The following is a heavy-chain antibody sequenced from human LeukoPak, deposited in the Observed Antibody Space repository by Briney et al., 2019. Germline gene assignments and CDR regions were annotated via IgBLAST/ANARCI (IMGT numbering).Heavy chain of an antibody. CDR2: INHSGST. CDR1: GGSFSGYY. Sequence: SETLSLTCAVYGGSFSGYYWSWIRQPPGKGLEWIGEINHSGSTNYNPSLKSRVAITVATSKTQSSLKLSSLTAADTAVYYCGRGAITITMVRGVIVNWLDPWGQGTLVTVSS. V-gene: IGHV4-34*01. D-gene: IGHD3-10*01. J-gene: IGHJ5*02. CDR3: GRGAITITMVRGVIVNWLDP.